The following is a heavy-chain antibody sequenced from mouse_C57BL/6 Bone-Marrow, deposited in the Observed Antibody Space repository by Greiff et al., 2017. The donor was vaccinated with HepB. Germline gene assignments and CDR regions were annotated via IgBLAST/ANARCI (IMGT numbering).Heavy chain of an antibody. CDR2: INPSSGYT. D-gene: IGHD1-1*01. V-gene: IGHV1-7*01. Sequence: VKLQQSGTVLARPGASVKMSCKTSGYTFTSYWMHWVKQRPGQGLEWIGYINPSSGYTKYNQKFKDKATLTADKSSSTAYMQLSSLTYEDSAVYYCANYYYGSSYEAMDYWGQGTSVTVSS. CDR1: GYTFTSYW. J-gene: IGHJ4*01. CDR3: ANYYYGSSYEAMDY.